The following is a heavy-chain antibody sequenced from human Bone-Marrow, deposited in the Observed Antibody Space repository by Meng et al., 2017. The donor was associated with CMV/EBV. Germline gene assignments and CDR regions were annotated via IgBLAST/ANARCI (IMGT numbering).Heavy chain of an antibody. CDR3: ARLTSPGDY. CDR2: ISSSSSYI. Sequence: GESLKISCAASGFTFSSYSMNWVRQAPGKGLEWVSSISSSSSYIYYADSVKGRFTISRDNAKNSLYLQMNSLRAEDTAVYYCARLTSPGDYWGQGTLVTDSS. V-gene: IGHV3-21*01. J-gene: IGHJ4*02. D-gene: IGHD6-6*01. CDR1: GFTFSSYS.